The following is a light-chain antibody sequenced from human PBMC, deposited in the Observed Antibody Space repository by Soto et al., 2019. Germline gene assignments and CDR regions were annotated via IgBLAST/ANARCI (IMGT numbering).Light chain of an antibody. V-gene: IGLV3-21*02. CDR3: QVWDSSSDHYV. CDR2: DYS. CDR1: NLGSKS. Sequence: SYELTQPPSVSVAPGQTARITCGGNNLGSKSVHWYQQKPGQAPVLVVYDYSYRPSGIPERFSGSNSGNTATLTISRVEAGDEADYYCQVWDSSSDHYVFGTGTKLTVL. J-gene: IGLJ1*01.